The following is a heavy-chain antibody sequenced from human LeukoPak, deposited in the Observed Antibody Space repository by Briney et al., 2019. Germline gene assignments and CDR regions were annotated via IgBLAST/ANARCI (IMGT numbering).Heavy chain of an antibody. V-gene: IGHV4-61*02. CDR2: IYTSGST. CDR3: ARGYDIAVY. Sequence: SETLSLTCTVSGGSISSGSYYWSWIRQPAGKGLEWIGRIYTSGSTNYNPSLKSRVTISVDTSKNQFSLKLSSVTAADTAVYYCARGYDIAVYWGQGTLVTVSS. CDR1: GGSISSGSYY. J-gene: IGHJ4*02. D-gene: IGHD3-9*01.